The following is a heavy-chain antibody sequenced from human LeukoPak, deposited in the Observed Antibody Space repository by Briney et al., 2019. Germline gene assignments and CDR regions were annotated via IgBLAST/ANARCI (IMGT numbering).Heavy chain of an antibody. CDR3: ARGKHGYNYYYYYYMDV. V-gene: IGHV3-33*02. J-gene: IGHJ6*03. CDR2: MWYDGSIK. D-gene: IGHD5-24*01. Sequence: PGGSLRLSCAASGFTFSNYGMHWVRQAPGKGLEWLAIMWYDGSIKYYADSAKGRFTISRDNSKNTVFLQMNSLRAEDTAVYYCARGKHGYNYYYYYYMDVWGKGTTVTVSS. CDR1: GFTFSNYG.